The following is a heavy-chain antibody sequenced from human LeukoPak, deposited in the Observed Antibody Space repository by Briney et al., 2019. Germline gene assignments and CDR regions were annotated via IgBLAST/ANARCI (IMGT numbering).Heavy chain of an antibody. J-gene: IGHJ6*03. CDR3: ARDYGDYYSYYMDV. CDR1: GGSISNYY. Sequence: SQTLSLTCSVSGGSISNYYGTWIPQPPRKGLKWIGYVYYSGSTNYNPSLKSRVTMSVDTSKKQFSLEMSSMTAADTAVYYCARDYGDYYSYYMDVWGNGTTVTVS. CDR2: VYYSGST. D-gene: IGHD4-17*01. V-gene: IGHV4-59*12.